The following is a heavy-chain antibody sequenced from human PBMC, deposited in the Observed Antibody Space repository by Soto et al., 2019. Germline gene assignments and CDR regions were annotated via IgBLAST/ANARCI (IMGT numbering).Heavy chain of an antibody. D-gene: IGHD1-26*01. V-gene: IGHV4-4*02. Sequence: QVQLQESGPRLVKPSGTLSLTCAVSGGSISTTNWWSWVRQAPGKGLEWIGEIYHTGSTNYNPSLKSRVTISVDKSQNQISLELSFVSAADTAVYYCTRDTYIPPTTWGQGTLVTVSS. J-gene: IGHJ5*02. CDR3: TRDTYIPPTT. CDR1: GGSISTTNW. CDR2: IYHTGST.